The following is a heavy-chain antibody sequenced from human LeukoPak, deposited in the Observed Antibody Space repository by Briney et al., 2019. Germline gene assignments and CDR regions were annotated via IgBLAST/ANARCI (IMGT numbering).Heavy chain of an antibody. Sequence: GGSLRPSCAASGFTFNNYPMTWVHQAPGKGLEWVSSINPSGGNTYYADSVKGRFTISRDNSENTLYLQMNSLRAEDTALYYCAKGINGYFDYWGQGTLVTVSS. D-gene: IGHD2-8*01. V-gene: IGHV3-23*01. CDR1: GFTFNNYP. CDR2: INPSGGNT. J-gene: IGHJ4*02. CDR3: AKGINGYFDY.